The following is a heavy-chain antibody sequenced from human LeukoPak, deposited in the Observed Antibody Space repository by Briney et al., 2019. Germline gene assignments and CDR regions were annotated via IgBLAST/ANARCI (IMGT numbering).Heavy chain of an antibody. Sequence: QPGGSLRLSCAASGFTFSSYWMNWARQAPGKGLEWVASINHNGNVNYYVDSVKGRFTISRDNAKNSLYLQMNSLRAEDTAVYYCATPLDYYDRSDSHQGGDWGQGTLVTVSS. CDR2: INHNGNVN. CDR1: GFTFSSYW. V-gene: IGHV3-7*03. D-gene: IGHD3-22*01. J-gene: IGHJ4*02. CDR3: ATPLDYYDRSDSHQGGD.